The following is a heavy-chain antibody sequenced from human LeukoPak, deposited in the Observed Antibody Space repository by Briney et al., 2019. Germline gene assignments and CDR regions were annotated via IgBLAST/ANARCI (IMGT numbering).Heavy chain of an antibody. CDR2: IYYSGST. J-gene: IGHJ4*02. Sequence: PSETLSLTCTVSGGSISSYYWSWIRQPPGKGLEWIGYIYYSGSTNYNPSLKSRVTISVDTSKNQFSLKLSSVTAADTAVYYCARSRAAAGFFDYWGQGTLVTVSS. V-gene: IGHV4-59*08. CDR3: ARSRAAAGFFDY. CDR1: GGSISSYY. D-gene: IGHD6-13*01.